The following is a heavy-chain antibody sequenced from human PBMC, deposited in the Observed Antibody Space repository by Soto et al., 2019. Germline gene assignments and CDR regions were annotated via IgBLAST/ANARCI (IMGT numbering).Heavy chain of an antibody. D-gene: IGHD3-22*01. CDR2: IYYRGNT. J-gene: IGHJ4*02. V-gene: IGHV4-31*03. CDR1: GVSISSGGYS. Sequence: SETLSLTFTVSGVSISSGGYSWSWVPQHPGKGLGWVGDIYYRGNTYYNPSRKRRVAISVDTAKNQLSLKLNSVTAADTDLYYCARAPGDYYDSSGSLYFDDWRQGTLVTVSS. CDR3: ARAPGDYYDSSGSLYFDD.